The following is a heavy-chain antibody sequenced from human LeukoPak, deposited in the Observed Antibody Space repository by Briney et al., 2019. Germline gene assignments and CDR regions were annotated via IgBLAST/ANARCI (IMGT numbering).Heavy chain of an antibody. Sequence: EASVKVSCKVSGYTLTELSMHWVRQAPGKGLEWMGGFDPEDGETIYAQKFQGRVTMTEDTSTDTAYMELRSLRSEDTAVYYCATRQHGTYYFDYWGQGTLVTVSS. J-gene: IGHJ4*02. D-gene: IGHD6-13*01. V-gene: IGHV1-24*01. CDR1: GYTLTELS. CDR2: FDPEDGET. CDR3: ATRQHGTYYFDY.